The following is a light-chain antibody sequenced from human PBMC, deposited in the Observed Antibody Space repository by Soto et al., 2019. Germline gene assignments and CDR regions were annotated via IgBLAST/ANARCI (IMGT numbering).Light chain of an antibody. CDR2: AAS. CDR3: QQYDSSPYT. Sequence: ETVLTQSPGTLSLSPGERATLSCRASQSVSSTHLSWYQQKPGQAPRLLIYAASSRGTGIPDTFSGSGSGTDFTLTISRLEPEDFAVYYCQQYDSSPYTFGQGTKLEIK. V-gene: IGKV3-20*01. CDR1: QSVSSTH. J-gene: IGKJ2*01.